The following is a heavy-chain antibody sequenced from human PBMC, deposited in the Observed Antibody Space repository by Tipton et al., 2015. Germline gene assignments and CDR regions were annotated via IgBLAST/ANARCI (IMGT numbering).Heavy chain of an antibody. D-gene: IGHD3-3*01. CDR3: AREVWDTDRSGYDY. V-gene: IGHV4-59*12. J-gene: IGHJ4*02. Sequence: LRLSCTVSGGSITSYYWSWLRQPPGMGLEWIGFISYSGSTNYNPSLKSRVTISVDTSKNQFSLKLSSVTAADTAVYYCAREVWDTDRSGYDYWGQGTLVTVSS. CDR1: GGSITSYY. CDR2: ISYSGST.